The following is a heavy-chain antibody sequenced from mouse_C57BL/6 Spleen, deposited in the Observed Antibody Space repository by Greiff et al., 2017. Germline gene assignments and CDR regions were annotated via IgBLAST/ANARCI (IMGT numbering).Heavy chain of an antibody. D-gene: IGHD3-2*02. CDR2: ISSGGDYI. J-gene: IGHJ3*01. Sequence: EVKLVESGEGLVKPGGSLKLSCAASGFTFSSSAMSWVRQTPEKRLEWVAYISSGGDYIYYADTVKGRFTISRDNARNTLYLQMHSLKTEDTAMYYCTRGQDHLPVAYWGQGTLVTGSA. V-gene: IGHV5-9-1*02. CDR3: TRGQDHLPVAY. CDR1: GFTFSSSA.